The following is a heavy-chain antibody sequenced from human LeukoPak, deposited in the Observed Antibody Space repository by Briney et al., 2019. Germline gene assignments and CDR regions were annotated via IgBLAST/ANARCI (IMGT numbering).Heavy chain of an antibody. D-gene: IGHD2-2*01. Sequence: PSQTLSLTCNVSGGSITSGGFYWSWIRQHPGKGLEWIGYIYYTGSTYYSPSLKSQVTISVDTSKNQLSLKLSSVTAADTAVYYCARELIVPDGGGYYYYYMDVWGKGTTVTVSS. V-gene: IGHV4-31*01. CDR3: ARELIVPDGGGYYYYYMDV. J-gene: IGHJ6*03. CDR2: IYYTGST. CDR1: GGSITSGGFY.